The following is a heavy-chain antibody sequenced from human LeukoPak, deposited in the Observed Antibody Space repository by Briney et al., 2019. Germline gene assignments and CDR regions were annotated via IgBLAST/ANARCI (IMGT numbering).Heavy chain of an antibody. CDR2: ISGSGGNT. V-gene: IGHV3-23*01. Sequence: GGSLRLSXAASGFTFSSYAMSWVRQAPGKGLEWVSTISGSGGNTYYADSVKGRFTISRDNSKNTLYLQMDSLRAEDTAVYYCARRYCSTTSCYTGYWGQGTLVTVSS. J-gene: IGHJ4*02. D-gene: IGHD2-2*02. CDR1: GFTFSSYA. CDR3: ARRYCSTTSCYTGY.